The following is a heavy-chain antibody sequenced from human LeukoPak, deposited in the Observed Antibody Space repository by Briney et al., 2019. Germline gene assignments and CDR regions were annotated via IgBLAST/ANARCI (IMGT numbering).Heavy chain of an antibody. CDR3: AKGAAAGDSYYYYYMDV. CDR2: ISASGDNT. J-gene: IGHJ6*03. V-gene: IGHV3-23*01. CDR1: GLTFSSYA. Sequence: GGSLRLSCAASGLTFSSYAMSWVRQAPGKGLEWVSAISASGDNTYYADSVKGRFTISRDNSKNTLYMQMNSLRAEDTAVYYCAKGAAAGDSYYYYYMDVWGKGTTVTVSS. D-gene: IGHD6-13*01.